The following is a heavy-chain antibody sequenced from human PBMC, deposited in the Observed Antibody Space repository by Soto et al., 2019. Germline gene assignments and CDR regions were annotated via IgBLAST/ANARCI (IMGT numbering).Heavy chain of an antibody. CDR1: GFTVSSHA. Sequence: EVQVLESGGGLVQPGGSLRLSCEGSGFTVSSHAMTWIRQAPGKGPEWVSTVTADGGTYYADSVKGRFAMSRDTSENTLYLQMNSLGAEDTGAYYCAPHVSCSGGSCQYDAFAIRGQGTMVTVSS. CDR2: VTADGGT. D-gene: IGHD2-15*01. V-gene: IGHV3-23*01. CDR3: APHVSCSGGSCQYDAFAI. J-gene: IGHJ3*02.